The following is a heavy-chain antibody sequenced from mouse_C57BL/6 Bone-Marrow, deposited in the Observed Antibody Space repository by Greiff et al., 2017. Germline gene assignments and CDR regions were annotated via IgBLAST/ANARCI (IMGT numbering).Heavy chain of an antibody. D-gene: IGHD1-1*01. CDR3: SDRYGSRGMFDY. V-gene: IGHV6-3*01. J-gene: IGHJ3*01. CDR2: IRLKSDNYAT. CDR1: GFTFSNYW. Sequence: EVKVVESGGGLVQPGGSMKLSCVASGFTFSNYWMNWVRQSPEKGLEWVAQIRLKSDNYATHYAESVKGRFTISRDDSKSSVYLQMNSLRAEDAGVDYCSDRYGSRGMFDYWGQGTLVTVSA.